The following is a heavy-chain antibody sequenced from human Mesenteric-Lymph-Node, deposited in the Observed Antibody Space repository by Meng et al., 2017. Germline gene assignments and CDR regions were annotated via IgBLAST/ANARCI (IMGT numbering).Heavy chain of an antibody. D-gene: IGHD3-10*01. CDR2: IKHDGSEK. V-gene: IGHV3-7*01. Sequence: GESLKISCAASGFTFSNYWMNWVRQAPGKGLEWVGNIKHDGSEKYYVDSVKGRFIISRDNAKNSLYLQMNSLRVEDTAVYYCARAVRKFGESFLAFDIWGQGTMVTVSS. CDR1: GFTFSNYW. CDR3: ARAVRKFGESFLAFDI. J-gene: IGHJ3*02.